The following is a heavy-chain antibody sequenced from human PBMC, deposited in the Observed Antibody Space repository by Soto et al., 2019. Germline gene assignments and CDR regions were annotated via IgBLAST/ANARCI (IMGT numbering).Heavy chain of an antibody. Sequence: EGQLVESGGGLVKPGGSLRLSCAASGFSFSNAWMNWVRQAPGKGLEWVGRIKTKADGATTDYAAIVKGRFFISRDDSTNTMYLQMNSLKTDDTAVYYCTTLTMMLVHFDYWGQGTLVTVSS. J-gene: IGHJ4*02. CDR1: GFSFSNAW. CDR2: IKTKADGATT. V-gene: IGHV3-15*07. D-gene: IGHD3-22*01. CDR3: TTLTMMLVHFDY.